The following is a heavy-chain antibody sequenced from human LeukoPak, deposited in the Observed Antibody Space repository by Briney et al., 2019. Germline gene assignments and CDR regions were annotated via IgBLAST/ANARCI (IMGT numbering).Heavy chain of an antibody. CDR2: INHSGST. CDR3: ARYYYGSGYYFDY. CDR1: GGSFSGYY. V-gene: IGHV4-34*01. D-gene: IGHD3-10*01. Sequence: SETLSLTCAVYGGSFSGYYWSWIRQPPGKGLEWIGEINHSGSTNYNPSLKSRVTISVDTSKNQFSLKLSSVTAADTAVYYCARYYYGSGYYFDYWGQGTLVTVSS. J-gene: IGHJ4*02.